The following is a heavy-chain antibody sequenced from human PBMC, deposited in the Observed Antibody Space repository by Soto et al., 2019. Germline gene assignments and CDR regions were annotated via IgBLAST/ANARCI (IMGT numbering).Heavy chain of an antibody. CDR3: ARMVIAIDAFDI. Sequence: SETLSLTCSVSGGSISSCDYYWSWIRQPPGKGLEWIGYIYYSGSTYYNPSLKSRVTISVDTSKNQFSLKLSSVTAADTAVYYCARMVIAIDAFDIWGQGTMVTVSS. CDR1: GGSISSCDYY. J-gene: IGHJ3*02. D-gene: IGHD2-21*01. CDR2: IYYSGST. V-gene: IGHV4-30-4*01.